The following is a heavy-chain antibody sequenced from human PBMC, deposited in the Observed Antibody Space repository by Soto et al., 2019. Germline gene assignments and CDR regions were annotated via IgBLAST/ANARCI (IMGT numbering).Heavy chain of an antibody. D-gene: IGHD2-15*01. V-gene: IGHV1-24*01. CDR2: FDPEDGET. J-gene: IGHJ4*02. CDR3: AIVAKPGYCSGGSCYDY. CDR1: GYTLTELS. Sequence: ASVKVSCKVSGYTLTELSMHWVRQAPGKGLEWMGGFDPEDGETIYAQKFQGRVTMTEDTSTDTAYMELSSLRSEDTAVYYCAIVAKPGYCSGGSCYDYWGQGTLVNVSS.